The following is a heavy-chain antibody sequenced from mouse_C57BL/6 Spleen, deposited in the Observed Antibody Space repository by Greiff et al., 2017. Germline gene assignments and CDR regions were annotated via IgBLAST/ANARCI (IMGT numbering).Heavy chain of an antibody. J-gene: IGHJ4*01. CDR1: GFNIKDYY. D-gene: IGHD2-2*01. CDR3: ARTMVTTNAMDY. CDR2: IDPEDGET. V-gene: IGHV14-2*01. Sequence: EVKVVESGAELVKPGASVKLSCTASGFNIKDYYMHWVKQRTEQGLEWIGRIDPEDGETKYAPKFQGKATITADTSSNTAYLQLSSLTSEDTAVYYCARTMVTTNAMDYWGQGTSVTVSS.